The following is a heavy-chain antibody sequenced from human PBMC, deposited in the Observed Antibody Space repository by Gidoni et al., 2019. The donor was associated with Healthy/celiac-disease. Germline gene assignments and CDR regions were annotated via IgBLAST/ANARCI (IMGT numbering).Heavy chain of an antibody. J-gene: IGHJ6*02. CDR3: ATDSGRGYCSSTSCYGGMDV. CDR1: GYTLTELS. V-gene: IGHV1-24*01. Sequence: QVQLVQSGAEVKKPGASVKVACKVSGYTLTELSMHWVRQAPGKGLEWMGGFDPEDGETIYAQKFQGRVTMTEDTSTDTAYMELSSLRSEDTAVYYCATDSGRGYCSSTSCYGGMDVWGQGTTVTVSS. CDR2: FDPEDGET. D-gene: IGHD2-2*01.